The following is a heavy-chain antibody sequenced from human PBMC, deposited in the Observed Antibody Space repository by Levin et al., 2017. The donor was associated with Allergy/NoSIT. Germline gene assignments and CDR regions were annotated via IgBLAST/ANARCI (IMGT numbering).Heavy chain of an antibody. V-gene: IGHV1-18*01. CDR3: ARLLFSTEYYYYGMDV. D-gene: IGHD2/OR15-2a*01. CDR2: ISAYNGNT. CDR1: GYTFTSYG. J-gene: IGHJ6*02. Sequence: GASVKVSCKASGYTFTSYGISWVRQAPGQGLEWMGWISAYNGNTNYAQKLQGRVTMTTDTSTSTAYMELRSLRSDDTAVYYCARLLFSTEYYYYGMDVWGQGTTVTVSS.